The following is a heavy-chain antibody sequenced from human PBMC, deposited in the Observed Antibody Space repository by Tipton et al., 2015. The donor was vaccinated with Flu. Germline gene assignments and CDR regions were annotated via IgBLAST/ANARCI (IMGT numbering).Heavy chain of an antibody. V-gene: IGHV4-59*02. D-gene: IGHD4-11*01. CDR3: ARDLVQDYRDQYFGMDV. CDR1: GGSVSPYY. CDR2: IYYLGTT. Sequence: TLSLTCTVSGGSVSPYYWNWVRQSPGKGLEWIGYIYYLGTTGYNPSLKSRVTISVDTSKNQVSLKLTSVTAADTAVYYCARDLVQDYRDQYFGMDVWGQGTTVTVSS. J-gene: IGHJ6*02.